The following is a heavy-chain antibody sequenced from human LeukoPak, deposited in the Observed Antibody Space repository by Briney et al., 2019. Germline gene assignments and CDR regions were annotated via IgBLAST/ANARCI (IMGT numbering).Heavy chain of an antibody. V-gene: IGHV3-11*06. CDR3: ARSCYYFYY. CDR2: ISSSSSYT. Sequence: KPGGSLRLSCAASGFTFSDYYMSWIRQAPGKGLEWVSYISSSSSYTNYADSVKGRFTISRDNAKNSLYLQMSSVRAEDTAMYYCARSCYYFYYWGQGTLVTVSS. J-gene: IGHJ4*02. CDR1: GFTFSDYY.